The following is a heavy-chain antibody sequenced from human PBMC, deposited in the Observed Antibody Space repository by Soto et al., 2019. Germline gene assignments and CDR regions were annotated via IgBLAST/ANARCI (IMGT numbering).Heavy chain of an antibody. CDR3: AREPILLWFGELLRGAYMDV. CDR2: INHSGST. D-gene: IGHD3-10*01. V-gene: IGHV4-34*01. Sequence: QVQLQQWGAGLLKPSETLSLTCAVLGGSFIGYYWSWIRQPPGKGREGFGEINHSGSTNYNPALKRRVTISVATSKNQFSLKLSSVTAADTAVYYCAREPILLWFGELLRGAYMDVRGKGTTVTVSS. CDR1: GGSFIGYY. J-gene: IGHJ6*03.